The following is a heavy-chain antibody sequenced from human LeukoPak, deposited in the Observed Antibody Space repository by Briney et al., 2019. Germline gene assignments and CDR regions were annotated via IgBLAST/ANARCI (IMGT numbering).Heavy chain of an antibody. V-gene: IGHV4-59*11. CDR3: AREGLATMIRGVIPY. CDR2: VYYSGNT. D-gene: IGHD3-10*01. CDR1: GASISSHY. Sequence: SETLSLTCTVSGASISSHYWSWIRQPPGKGLEWIGYVYYSGNTNYNPSLKSRVTISVDTSKNQFSLKLSSVTAADTAVYYCAREGLATMIRGVIPYWGQGTLVTVSS. J-gene: IGHJ4*02.